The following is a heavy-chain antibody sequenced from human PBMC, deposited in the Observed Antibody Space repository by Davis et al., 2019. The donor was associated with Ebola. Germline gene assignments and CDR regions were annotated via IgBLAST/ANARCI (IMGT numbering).Heavy chain of an antibody. V-gene: IGHV3-23*01. CDR2: ISGSGGST. D-gene: IGHD3-10*01. J-gene: IGHJ4*02. CDR3: AKDPGGSGSYYLYFDY. CDR1: GFTFSSYA. Sequence: PGGSLRLSCAASGFTFSSYAMSWVRQAPGKGLEWVSAISGSGGSTYYADSVKGRFTISRDNSKNTLYLQMNSLRTEDTAVYYCAKDPGGSGSYYLYFDYWGQGTLVTVSS.